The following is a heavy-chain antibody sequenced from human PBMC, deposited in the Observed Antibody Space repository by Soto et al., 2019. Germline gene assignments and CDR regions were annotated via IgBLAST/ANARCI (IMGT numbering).Heavy chain of an antibody. CDR1: GGSFSGYY. CDR2: INHSGST. D-gene: IGHD3-3*01. J-gene: IGHJ5*02. CDR3: AREGGSRFLEWFRDWFDP. V-gene: IGHV4-34*01. Sequence: QVQLQQWGAGLLKPSETLSLTCAVYGGSFSGYYWSWIRQPPGKGLEWIGEINHSGSTNYNPSLKSRVTISVDTSKNQFSLKLSSVTAADTAVYYCAREGGSRFLEWFRDWFDPWGQGTLVTVSS.